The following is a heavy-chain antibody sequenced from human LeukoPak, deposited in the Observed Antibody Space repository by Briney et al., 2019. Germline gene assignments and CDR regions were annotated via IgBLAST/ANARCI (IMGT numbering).Heavy chain of an antibody. Sequence: GGSLRLSCAASGLTFSSSWMYWVRQAPGKGLVWVSDINSDGSNTRYADSVRGRFTISRDNAKEMVHLQMNSLRAEDKAVYYCARAVSGWQAIDYWGQGTLVTVSS. V-gene: IGHV3-74*01. D-gene: IGHD6-19*01. CDR2: INSDGSNT. CDR1: GLTFSSSW. CDR3: ARAVSGWQAIDY. J-gene: IGHJ4*02.